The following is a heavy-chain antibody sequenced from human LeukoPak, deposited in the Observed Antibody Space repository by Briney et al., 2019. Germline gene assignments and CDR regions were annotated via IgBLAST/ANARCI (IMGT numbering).Heavy chain of an antibody. D-gene: IGHD1-26*01. CDR3: ASLPLEGAEYYFDY. Sequence: PGGSLRLSCAASGFTFNSYSMNWVRQAPGKGLEWVSSISSSSLSYIYYADSVKGRFAIFRDNAKNSLYLQMNSLRAEDTAVYYCASLPLEGAEYYFDYWGQGTLVTVSS. J-gene: IGHJ4*02. V-gene: IGHV3-21*01. CDR1: GFTFNSYS. CDR2: ISSSSLSYI.